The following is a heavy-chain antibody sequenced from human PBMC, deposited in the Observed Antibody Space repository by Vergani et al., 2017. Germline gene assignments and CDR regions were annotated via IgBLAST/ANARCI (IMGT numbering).Heavy chain of an antibody. Sequence: QVQLQESGPGLVKPSQTLSLTCTVSGGSISSGSYYWSWIRQPAGKGLEWIGRIYTSGSTNYNPSLKSRVTMSVDTSKNQFSLKLSSVTAADTAVYYCATRVTIFGVVTDYWGQRTLVTVSS. CDR3: ATRVTIFGVVTDY. J-gene: IGHJ4*02. CDR2: IYTSGST. D-gene: IGHD3-3*01. CDR1: GGSISSGSYY. V-gene: IGHV4-61*02.